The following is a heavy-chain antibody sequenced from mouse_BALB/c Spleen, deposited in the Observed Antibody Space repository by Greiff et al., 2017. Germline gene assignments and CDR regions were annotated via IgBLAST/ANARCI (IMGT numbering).Heavy chain of an antibody. J-gene: IGHJ4*01. CDR2: ISDGGSYT. CDR3: ARDGGRAMDY. V-gene: IGHV5-4*02. Sequence: EVQGVESGGGLVKPGGSLKLSCAASGFTFSDYYMYWVRQTPEKRLEWVATISDGGSYTYYPDSVKGRFTISRDNAKNNLYLQMSSLKSEDTAMYYCARDGGRAMDYWGQGTSVTVSS. CDR1: GFTFSDYY. D-gene: IGHD3-3*01.